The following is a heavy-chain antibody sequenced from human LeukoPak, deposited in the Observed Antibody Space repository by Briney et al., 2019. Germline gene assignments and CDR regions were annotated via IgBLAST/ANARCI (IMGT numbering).Heavy chain of an antibody. D-gene: IGHD5-18*01. V-gene: IGHV1-69*04. CDR2: IIPILGIA. CDR3: ARNVDTAMVLDY. Sequence: PGRSLRLSCAASGFTFSSYAISWVRQAPGQGLEWMGRIIPILGIANYAQKFQGRVTITADKSTSTAYMELSSLRSEDTAVYYCARNVDTAMVLDYWSQGTLVTVSS. J-gene: IGHJ4*02. CDR1: GFTFSSYA.